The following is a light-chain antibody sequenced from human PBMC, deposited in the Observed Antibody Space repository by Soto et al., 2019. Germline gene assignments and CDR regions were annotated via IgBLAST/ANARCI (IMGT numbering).Light chain of an antibody. J-gene: IGKJ1*01. CDR3: QQYGSSPWT. Sequence: EIVLTQSPGTLSLSPGERATLSCRASQSVSSSYLAWYQQKPGHAPRLLIYGSSSRATVIPDRFSGSGSGTDFTLTISRQAHDDFAVYCCQQYGSSPWTFGQGTKVEIK. CDR2: GSS. CDR1: QSVSSSY. V-gene: IGKV3-20*01.